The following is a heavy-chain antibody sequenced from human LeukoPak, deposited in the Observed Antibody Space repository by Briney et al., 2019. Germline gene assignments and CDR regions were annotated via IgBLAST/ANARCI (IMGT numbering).Heavy chain of an antibody. J-gene: IGHJ5*02. D-gene: IGHD6-13*01. CDR1: GGSISSSSYY. CDR3: ARRLSSSWYNWFDP. V-gene: IGHV4-39*01. Sequence: SETLSLTCTVSGGSISSSSYYWGWIRQPPGKGLEWIGRIYYSGSTYYNPSLKSRVTISVAMTKNQFSLKLSSVTAADTAVYYCARRLSSSWYNWFDPWGQGTLVTVSS. CDR2: IYYSGST.